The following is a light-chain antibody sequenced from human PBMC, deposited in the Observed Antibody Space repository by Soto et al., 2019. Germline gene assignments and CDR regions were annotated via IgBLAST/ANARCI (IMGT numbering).Light chain of an antibody. V-gene: IGKV3-20*01. CDR2: GAS. CDR1: QSVTSSY. Sequence: EIVLTQSPGTLSLSPGEGAALSCRASQSVTSSYLAWYQQKPGQAPRLLIYGASSRATGIPDRFSGSGSGTDFTLTISRLEPEDFAVYYCQQYGSLPFTFGHGTKVDIK. CDR3: QQYGSLPFT. J-gene: IGKJ3*01.